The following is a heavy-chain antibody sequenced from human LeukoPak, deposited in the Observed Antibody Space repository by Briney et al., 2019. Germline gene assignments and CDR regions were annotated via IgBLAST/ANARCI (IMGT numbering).Heavy chain of an antibody. D-gene: IGHD2-2*03. Sequence: GESLKISCKGSGYSFPTYWIAWVRQMPGKGLEREGIIYPDESNIRYSPSFQGQVTISADKSISTAYLQWSSLKASDTAMYYCARPPSRGYSSSFEYWGQGTLVTVSS. CDR3: ARPPSRGYSSSFEY. CDR1: GYSFPTYW. CDR2: IYPDESNI. J-gene: IGHJ4*02. V-gene: IGHV5-51*01.